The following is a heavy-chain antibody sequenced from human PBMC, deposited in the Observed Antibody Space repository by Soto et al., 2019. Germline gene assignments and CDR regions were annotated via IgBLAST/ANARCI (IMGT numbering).Heavy chain of an antibody. CDR1: GFTFTSSA. J-gene: IGHJ6*02. Sequence: QMQLVQSGPEVKKPGTSVKVSCKASGFTFTSSAVQWVRQARGQRLEWIGWIVVGSGNTNYAQKFQERVTITRDMSTGIAFMEXSSLRAEDTAVYYCAAEVGGYCSGGSCWYYYGMDVWGQGTTVTVSS. V-gene: IGHV1-58*01. CDR2: IVVGSGNT. D-gene: IGHD2-15*01. CDR3: AAEVGGYCSGGSCWYYYGMDV.